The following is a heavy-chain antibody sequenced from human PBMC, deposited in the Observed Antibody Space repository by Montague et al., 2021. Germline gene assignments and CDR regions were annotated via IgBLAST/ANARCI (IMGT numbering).Heavy chain of an antibody. V-gene: IGHV4-39*01. CDR2: IDYSGIT. Sequence: SETLSLTCTVSGGSISSSIYYWAWIRQPPGKGPEWIGSIDYSGITYSNPSPRTRVTMSVDTPTNQFSLNLTSVTAADTAIYYCAPLRGLAAPWGQGTLVTVSS. J-gene: IGHJ5*02. D-gene: IGHD6-13*01. CDR3: APLRGLAAP. CDR1: GGSISSSIYY.